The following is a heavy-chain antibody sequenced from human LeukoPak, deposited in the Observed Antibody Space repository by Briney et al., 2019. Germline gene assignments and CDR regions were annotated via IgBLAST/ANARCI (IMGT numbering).Heavy chain of an antibody. CDR3: ARHTTGGLWFGEPSYYYYGMDV. V-gene: IGHV5-51*01. J-gene: IGHJ6*04. Sequence: GESLKISCKGSGYSFTSYWIGWVRQMPGKGLEWMGTIYPGDSDTRYSPSFQGQVTISADKSISTAYLQWSSLKASDTAMYYCARHTTGGLWFGEPSYYYYGMDVWGKGTTVTVSS. D-gene: IGHD3-10*01. CDR1: GYSFTSYW. CDR2: IYPGDSDT.